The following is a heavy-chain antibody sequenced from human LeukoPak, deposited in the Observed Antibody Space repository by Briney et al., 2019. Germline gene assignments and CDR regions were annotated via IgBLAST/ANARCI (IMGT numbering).Heavy chain of an antibody. J-gene: IGHJ5*02. V-gene: IGHV3-74*01. Sequence: GGSLRLSCAASGVTFSSYWMHCVRHAPGKGLLWVSRINNDGGSTNYADSVKGRFTISRDNAKNTLYLQMNSLRAENTAVYYSARDFSSTRCYRSGLDPWGQGTLVTVSS. CDR3: ARDFSSTRCYRSGLDP. D-gene: IGHD2-2*01. CDR1: GVTFSSYW. CDR2: INNDGGST.